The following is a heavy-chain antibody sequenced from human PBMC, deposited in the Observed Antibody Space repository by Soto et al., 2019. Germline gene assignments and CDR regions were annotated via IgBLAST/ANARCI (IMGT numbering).Heavy chain of an antibody. V-gene: IGHV3-23*01. CDR1: GLTVSGKKY. CDR2: ISGSGGSS. D-gene: IGHD6-13*01. Sequence: GGSLRLSCVASGLTVSGKKYMAWVRQAPGKGLEWVSVISGSGGSSYYAASVKGRFTISRDNSKNTLFLQMNGLRAEDTAVYYCAKVTKRAAAGRYEYYKYGMDVWGQGTTVTVSS. CDR3: AKVTKRAAAGRYEYYKYGMDV. J-gene: IGHJ6*02.